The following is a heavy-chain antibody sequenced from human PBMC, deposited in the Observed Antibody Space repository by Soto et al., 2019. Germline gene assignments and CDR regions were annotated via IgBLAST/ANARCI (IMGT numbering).Heavy chain of an antibody. D-gene: IGHD3-9*01. V-gene: IGHV3-74*01. Sequence: GGSLRLSCAASGFTFSSYWMHWVRQAPGKGLVWVSRINSDGSSTSYADSVKGRFTISRDNAKNTLYLQMNSLRAEDTAVYYCAREDILTGSGGYGMDVWGQGTTVTVSS. J-gene: IGHJ6*02. CDR3: AREDILTGSGGYGMDV. CDR1: GFTFSSYW. CDR2: INSDGSST.